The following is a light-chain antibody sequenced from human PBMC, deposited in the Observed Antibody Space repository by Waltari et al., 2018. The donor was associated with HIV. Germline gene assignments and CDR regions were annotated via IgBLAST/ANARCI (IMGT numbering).Light chain of an antibody. CDR2: GAT. V-gene: IGKV1-39*01. Sequence: DIQMTQSPSSLYASIGDRVAITCRASQSISNYVNWYQQKPGKAPKLLIFGATNLQSCVPARFSCSGSGTDFTLTITALQPEDLGTYYCQQSFHSHHTFGQGTNLKI. CDR1: QSISNY. J-gene: IGKJ2*01. CDR3: QQSFHSHHT.